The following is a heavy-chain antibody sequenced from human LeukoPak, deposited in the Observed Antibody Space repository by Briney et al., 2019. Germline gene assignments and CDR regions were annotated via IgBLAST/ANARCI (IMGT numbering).Heavy chain of an antibody. Sequence: SETLSLSCSVSGASISGITNYWGWIRQPPGKGLEWIGSVDYTGTTFNNPSLKSRVTVSVDTSKNHFSLRLTSVTAADTAVYYCVSGGVHYDGFDYWGQGNPVTVSS. CDR2: VDYTGTT. CDR1: GASISGITNY. CDR3: VSGGVHYDGFDY. J-gene: IGHJ4*02. D-gene: IGHD3-16*01. V-gene: IGHV4-39*02.